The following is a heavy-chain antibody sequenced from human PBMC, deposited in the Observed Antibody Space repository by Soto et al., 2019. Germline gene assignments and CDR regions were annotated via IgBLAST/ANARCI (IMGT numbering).Heavy chain of an antibody. J-gene: IGHJ4*02. V-gene: IGHV4-31*03. CDR3: ARDSGDVSGVGFDH. CDR1: GDSISTSFFY. D-gene: IGHD3-3*01. CDR2: IYKSGST. Sequence: VELRESGPGLVRPSQTLSLACNVSGDSISTSFFYWGWVRQIPGKGLEWIGYIYKSGSTYYNPSLQSRVRMSVDSSKNQFSLSLSPVTAADTAVYYCARDSGDVSGVGFDHWGPGTLVTVSS.